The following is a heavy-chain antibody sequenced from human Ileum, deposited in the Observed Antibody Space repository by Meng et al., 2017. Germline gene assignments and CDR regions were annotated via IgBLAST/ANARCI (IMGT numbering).Heavy chain of an antibody. Sequence: QFKLVQSGIEVKKPVASVKVSCKPSGYTFTTFGISWVRQAPGQGLEWMGWIDPGNGNRNFAQKFQDRITLTTDTTTTTAYMELRSLRSDDTAIFYCARDRQWVFDYWGQGTLVTVSS. CDR2: IDPGNGNR. CDR1: GYTFTTFG. CDR3: ARDRQWVFDY. V-gene: IGHV1-18*01. J-gene: IGHJ4*02. D-gene: IGHD6-19*01.